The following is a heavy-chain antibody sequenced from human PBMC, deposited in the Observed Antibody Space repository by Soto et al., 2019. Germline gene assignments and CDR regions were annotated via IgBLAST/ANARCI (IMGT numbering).Heavy chain of an antibody. Sequence: GGSLRLSCAASGFTFSSYSMNWVRQAPGKGLEWVSSISSSCSYIYYADSVKGRFSISRDNAKNSLYLQMNSLRAEDTAVYYCAREYSSSSGRRWFDPWGQGTLVTVSS. CDR3: AREYSSSSGRRWFDP. J-gene: IGHJ5*02. CDR1: GFTFSSYS. CDR2: ISSSCSYI. V-gene: IGHV3-21*01. D-gene: IGHD6-6*01.